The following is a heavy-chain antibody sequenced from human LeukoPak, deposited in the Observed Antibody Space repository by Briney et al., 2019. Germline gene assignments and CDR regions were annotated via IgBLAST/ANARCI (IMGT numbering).Heavy chain of an antibody. CDR3: AELGITMIGGV. Sequence: GGSLRLSCAASGFTFSSYEINWVRQAPGKGLGWVSYISSSGSTIYYADSVKGRFTISRENAKNSLYLQMNSLRAEDTAVYYCAELGITMIGGVWGKGTTVTISS. J-gene: IGHJ6*04. V-gene: IGHV3-48*03. CDR2: ISSSGSTI. D-gene: IGHD3-10*02. CDR1: GFTFSSYE.